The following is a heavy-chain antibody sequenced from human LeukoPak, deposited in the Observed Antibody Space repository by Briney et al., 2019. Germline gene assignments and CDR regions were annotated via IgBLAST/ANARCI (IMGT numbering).Heavy chain of an antibody. D-gene: IGHD3-10*01. J-gene: IGHJ4*02. V-gene: IGHV1-2*02. CDR3: ARGRPMVRSRDVLDDQ. CDR2: INPNNDDT. Sequence: ASVKVSCKASGYTFTGYYMHWVRQAPGQGLEWMGYINPNNDDTNYEQKFQGRVTMTRDTSISTAYMELGRLRSDDTAVYYCARGRPMVRSRDVLDDQWGQGTLVTVSS. CDR1: GYTFTGYY.